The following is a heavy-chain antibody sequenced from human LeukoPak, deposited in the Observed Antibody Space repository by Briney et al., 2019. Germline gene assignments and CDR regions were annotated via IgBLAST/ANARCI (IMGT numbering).Heavy chain of an antibody. D-gene: IGHD2-2*01. CDR3: ARGYCSSTSCSNWFDP. CDR1: GGSISSSSYY. Sequence: PSETLSLTCTVSGGSISSSSYYWGWIRQPPGKGLEWIGSIYYSGSTYYNPSLKSRVTISVDTSKNQFSLKLSSVTAADTAVYYCARGYCSSTSCSNWFDPWGQGTLVTVSS. CDR2: IYYSGST. J-gene: IGHJ5*02. V-gene: IGHV4-39*07.